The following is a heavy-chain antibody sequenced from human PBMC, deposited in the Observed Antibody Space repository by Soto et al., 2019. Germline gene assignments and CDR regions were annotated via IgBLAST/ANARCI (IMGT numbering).Heavy chain of an antibody. V-gene: IGHV3-23*01. CDR2: ISGSGGST. J-gene: IGHJ6*03. Sequence: GGSLRLSCAASGFTFSSYAMSWVRQAPGKGLEWVSAISGSGGSTYYADSVKGRFTISRDNSKNTLYLQMNSLRAEDTAVYYCAKAGIAARPTYYYYYMDVWGKGTTVTVSS. D-gene: IGHD6-6*01. CDR1: GFTFSSYA. CDR3: AKAGIAARPTYYYYYMDV.